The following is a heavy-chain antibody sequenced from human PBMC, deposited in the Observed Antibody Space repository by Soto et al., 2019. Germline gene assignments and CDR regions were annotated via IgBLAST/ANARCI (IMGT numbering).Heavy chain of an antibody. CDR3: ARRYGASFDY. V-gene: IGHV4-59*01. J-gene: IGHJ4*02. Sequence: QVQLQESGPGLVKPSETLSLTCTVSGGSISSYYWSWIRQPPGKGLEWLGYIYYSGSTNYNPYLKSRVTISVDTSKNQFSLKLSSVTAADTAVYYCARRYGASFDYWGQGTLVTVSS. CDR1: GGSISSYY. D-gene: IGHD4-17*01. CDR2: IYYSGST.